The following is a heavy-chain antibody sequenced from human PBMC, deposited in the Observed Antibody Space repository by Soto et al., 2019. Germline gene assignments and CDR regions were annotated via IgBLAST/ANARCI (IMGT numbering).Heavy chain of an antibody. CDR3: TRSYDPPYYYDSSFDY. CDR2: IRSKAYGGTT. V-gene: IGHV3-49*04. D-gene: IGHD3-22*01. CDR1: GFTFGDYA. J-gene: IGHJ4*02. Sequence: GGSLRLSCTASGFTFGDYAMSWVRQAPGKGLEWVGFIRSKAYGGTTEYAASVKGRFTISRDDSKSIAYLQMNSLKTEDTAVYYCTRSYDPPYYYDSSFDYWGQGTLVTVSS.